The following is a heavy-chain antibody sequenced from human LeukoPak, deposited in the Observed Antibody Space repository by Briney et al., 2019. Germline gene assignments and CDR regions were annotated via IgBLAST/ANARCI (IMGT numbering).Heavy chain of an antibody. V-gene: IGHV1-2*02. CDR2: INPNSGGT. CDR3: ARDGGPDPYYYYYMDV. J-gene: IGHJ6*03. Sequence: GASVKVCCKASGYTFTGYYMHWVRQAPGQGLEWMGWINPNSGGTNYAQKFQGRVTMTRDTSISTAYMELSRLRSDDTAVYYCARDGGPDPYYYYYMDVWGKGTTVTVSS. CDR1: GYTFTGYY. D-gene: IGHD3-16*01.